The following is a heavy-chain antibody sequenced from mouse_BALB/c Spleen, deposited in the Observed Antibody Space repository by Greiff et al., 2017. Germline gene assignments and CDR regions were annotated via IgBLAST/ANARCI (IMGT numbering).Heavy chain of an antibody. D-gene: IGHD1-1*01. CDR1: GFTFSNYW. CDR3: TRQDGSRDYAMDY. CDR2: IRLKSNNYAT. V-gene: IGHV6-6*02. J-gene: IGHJ4*01. Sequence: DVQLVESGGGLVQPGGSMKLSCVASGFTFSNYWMNWVRQSPEKGLEWVAEIRLKSNNYATHYAESVKGRFTISRDDSKSSVYLQMNNLRAEDTGIYYCTRQDGSRDYAMDYWGQGTSVTVSS.